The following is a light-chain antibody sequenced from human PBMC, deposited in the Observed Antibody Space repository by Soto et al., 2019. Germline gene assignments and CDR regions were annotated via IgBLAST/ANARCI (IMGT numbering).Light chain of an antibody. CDR1: QSVRTY. J-gene: IGKJ2*01. CDR2: DAS. V-gene: IGKV3-11*01. CDR3: QKYETSPYT. Sequence: PGERATLSCRASQSVRTYLAWYQQKPGQAPRLLISDASKKATGIPDRFSGSGSGTDFTLTISSLEAEDSAVYYRQKYETSPYTFGQGTKLEIK.